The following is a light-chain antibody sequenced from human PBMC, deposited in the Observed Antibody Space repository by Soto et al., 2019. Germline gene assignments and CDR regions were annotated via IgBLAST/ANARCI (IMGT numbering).Light chain of an antibody. CDR3: QRLNDYRYT. V-gene: IGKV1-9*01. CDR1: QAISSS. Sequence: DIPLTQPPSFLSASVGDIVTITCRASQAISSSLAWYQHNPGKAPKLLIYAASTLQNGVPSSFSGSGSGTEFTLTISSLHPEDFATYYCQRLNDYRYTFGQGTKVEIK. CDR2: AAS. J-gene: IGKJ2*01.